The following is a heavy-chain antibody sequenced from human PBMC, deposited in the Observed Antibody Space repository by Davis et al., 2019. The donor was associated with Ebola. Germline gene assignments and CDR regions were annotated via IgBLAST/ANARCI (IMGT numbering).Heavy chain of an antibody. CDR1: GYNFNSYW. CDR2: IYPVDSDT. Sequence: GESLKISCQGSGYNFNSYWIGWVRQMPGKGLEWMGIIYPVDSDTRYSPSFQGQVTISADKSISTVYLQLTSLKASDTAMYYCARSLAARDFDYWGQGTLVTVSS. D-gene: IGHD6-6*01. V-gene: IGHV5-51*01. J-gene: IGHJ4*02. CDR3: ARSLAARDFDY.